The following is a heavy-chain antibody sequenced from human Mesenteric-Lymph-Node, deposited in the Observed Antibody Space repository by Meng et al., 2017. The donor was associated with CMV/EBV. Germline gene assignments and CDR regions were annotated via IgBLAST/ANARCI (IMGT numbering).Heavy chain of an antibody. CDR3: ATSPGIAAAGTDYYYYYGMDV. CDR1: GYSFTSYW. Sequence: GESLKISCKGSGYSFTSYWIRWVRQMPGKGLEWMGIIYPGDSDTRYSPSFQGQVTISADKSISTAYLQWSSLKASDTAMYYCATSPGIAAAGTDYYYYYGMDVWGQGTTVTVSS. D-gene: IGHD6-13*01. CDR2: IYPGDSDT. J-gene: IGHJ6*02. V-gene: IGHV5-51*01.